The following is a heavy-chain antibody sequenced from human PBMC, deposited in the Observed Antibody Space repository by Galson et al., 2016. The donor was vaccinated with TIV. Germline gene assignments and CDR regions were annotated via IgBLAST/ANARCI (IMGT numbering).Heavy chain of an antibody. V-gene: IGHV4-31*03. CDR3: ARDQDSGAYFDY. CDR1: GGSISSNGIF. D-gene: IGHD2-15*01. J-gene: IGHJ4*02. CDR2: IYHSGST. Sequence: TLSLTCTVSGGSISSNGIFWSWIRQHPGKGLEWIGYIYHSGSTHYNPSLKSRVAMSVDTSKNQFSLTLTSVTAAGTAVYYCARDQDSGAYFDYWGQGTLVTVSS.